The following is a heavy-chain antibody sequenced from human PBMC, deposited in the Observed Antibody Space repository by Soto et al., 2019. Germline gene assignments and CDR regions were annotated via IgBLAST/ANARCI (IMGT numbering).Heavy chain of an antibody. CDR1: GFTFSNAW. CDR2: IKSKTDGGTT. D-gene: IGHD2-21*02. V-gene: IGHV3-15*07. CDR3: TTEPTRPDVVVTAILV. J-gene: IGHJ4*02. Sequence: GGSLRLSCAASGFTFSNAWMNWVRQAPGKGLEWVGRIKSKTDGGTTDYAAPVKGRFTISRDDSKNTLYLQMNSLKTEDTAVYYCTTEPTRPDVVVTAILVRGQGTLVTVSS.